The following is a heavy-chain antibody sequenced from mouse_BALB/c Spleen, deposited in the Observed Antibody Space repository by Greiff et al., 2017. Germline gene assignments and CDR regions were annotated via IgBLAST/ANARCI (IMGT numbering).Heavy chain of an antibody. CDR3: ARNNGNYDAMDY. Sequence: QVQLQESGPGLVQPSQSLSITCTVSGFSLTSYGVHWVRQSPGKGLEWLGVIWSGGSTDYNAAFISRLSISKDNSKSQVFFKKNSLQANDTAIYYCARNNGNYDAMDYWGQGTSVTVSS. D-gene: IGHD2-1*01. CDR1: GFSLTSYG. V-gene: IGHV2-2*02. CDR2: IWSGGST. J-gene: IGHJ4*01.